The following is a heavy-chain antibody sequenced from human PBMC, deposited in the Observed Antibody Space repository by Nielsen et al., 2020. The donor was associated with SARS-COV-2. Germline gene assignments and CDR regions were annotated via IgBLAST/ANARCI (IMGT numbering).Heavy chain of an antibody. D-gene: IGHD2-8*02. Sequence: GSLRLSCAVYGGSFSGYYWSWIRQPPGKGLEWIGEINHSGSTNYNPSLKSRVTISVDTSKNQFSLKLSSVTAADTAVYYCASWSWFRSNYWGQGTLVTVSS. J-gene: IGHJ4*02. CDR3: ASWSWFRSNY. CDR2: INHSGST. CDR1: GGSFSGYY. V-gene: IGHV4-34*01.